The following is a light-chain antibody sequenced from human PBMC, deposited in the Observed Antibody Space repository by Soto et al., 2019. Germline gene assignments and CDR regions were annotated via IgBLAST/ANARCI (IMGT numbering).Light chain of an antibody. Sequence: QSVLTQPPSASGTPGQRVTISCSGSSSNIGRNTVKWYRQLPGTAPKLLIGGSDQRPSGVPDRFSGSQSGTSASLAISGLQSEDEADYICAALDDSLNAGAFGGGTKLTVL. J-gene: IGLJ3*02. CDR3: AALDDSLNAGA. CDR1: SSNIGRNT. V-gene: IGLV1-44*01. CDR2: GSD.